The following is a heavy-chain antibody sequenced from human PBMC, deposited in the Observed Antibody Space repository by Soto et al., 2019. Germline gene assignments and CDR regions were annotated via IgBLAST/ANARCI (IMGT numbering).Heavy chain of an antibody. Sequence: PSETLSLTCTVSGGSISSGGYYWSWIRQHPGKGLEWIGYIYYSGSTYYNPSLKSRVTISVDTSKNQFSLKLSSVTAADTALYYCATSQSTYYDFWSGYRIDYWGQGTLVTVSS. CDR3: ATSQSTYYDFWSGYRIDY. CDR2: IYYSGST. J-gene: IGHJ4*02. V-gene: IGHV4-31*03. CDR1: GGSISSGGYY. D-gene: IGHD3-3*01.